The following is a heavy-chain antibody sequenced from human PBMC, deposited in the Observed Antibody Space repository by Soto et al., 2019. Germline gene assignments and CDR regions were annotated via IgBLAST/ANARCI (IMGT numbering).Heavy chain of an antibody. V-gene: IGHV3-11*01. D-gene: IGHD2-2*01. J-gene: IGHJ6*03. CDR3: ARARPAGGYYYYYKDV. CDR1: GFTFSDYY. Sequence: GGSLRLSCAASGFTFSDYYMSWIRQAPGKGLEWVSYISSSGSTIYYADSVKGRFTISRGNAKNSLYLQMNSPRAEDTAVYYCARARPAGGYYYYYKDVWGKGTTVTVSS. CDR2: ISSSGSTI.